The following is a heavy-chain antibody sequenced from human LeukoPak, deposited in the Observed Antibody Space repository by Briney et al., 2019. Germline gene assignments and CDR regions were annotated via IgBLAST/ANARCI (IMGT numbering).Heavy chain of an antibody. D-gene: IGHD6-13*01. CDR3: ASGSSSSDY. Sequence: ASVKVSCTASVYTFTGYYMHWVRQAPGHGLEWMGWLNPNSGGTNYAQKFQGRVTMTRDTSISTAYMELSSLRSEDTAVYYCASGSSSSDYWGQGTLVTVSS. J-gene: IGHJ4*02. V-gene: IGHV1-2*02. CDR2: LNPNSGGT. CDR1: VYTFTGYY.